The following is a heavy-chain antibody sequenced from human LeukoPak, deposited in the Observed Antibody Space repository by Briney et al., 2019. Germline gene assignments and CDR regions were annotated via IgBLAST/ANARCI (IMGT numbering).Heavy chain of an antibody. CDR3: EIGRGYCSGGSCYASTARRPNASEQTKYSSFDH. D-gene: IGHD2-15*01. CDR2: INHSGST. J-gene: IGHJ5*02. Sequence: SETLSLTFAVYGGSFSGYYWSWIRQPPGKGLEWIGEINHSGSTNYNPSLKSRVTISVDTSKNQFSLKLSSVTAADTAVYYCEIGRGYCSGGSCYASTARRPNASEQTKYSSFDHWGQGTLVTVSS. CDR1: GGSFSGYY. V-gene: IGHV4-34*01.